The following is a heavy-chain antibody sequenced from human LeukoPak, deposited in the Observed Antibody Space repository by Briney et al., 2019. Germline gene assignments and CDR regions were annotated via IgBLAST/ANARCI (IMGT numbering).Heavy chain of an antibody. CDR2: IYDSGST. Sequence: SETLSLTCTVSGGSISSYYWSWSRHPPGRGLEWIGDIYDSGSTNYNPSLKSRVTISVDTSKNPFSLKLSSVTAADTAVYYCAREPARLRSMDVWGKGTTVTVSS. J-gene: IGHJ6*03. CDR3: AREPARLRSMDV. V-gene: IGHV4-59*01. D-gene: IGHD2-2*01. CDR1: GGSISSYY.